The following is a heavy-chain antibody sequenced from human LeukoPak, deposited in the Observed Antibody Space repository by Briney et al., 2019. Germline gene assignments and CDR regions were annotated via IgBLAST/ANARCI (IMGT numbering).Heavy chain of an antibody. Sequence: TGGSLRLSCAASGFTFSSYSMNWVRQAPGKGLEWVSSISSSSSYIYYADSVRGRFTISRDNSKNTLYLQMNSLGAEDTAVYYCARGFCSTTSCPGWAYYYGMDVWGKGTTVTVSS. V-gene: IGHV3-21*01. CDR3: ARGFCSTTSCPGWAYYYGMDV. D-gene: IGHD2-2*01. J-gene: IGHJ6*04. CDR2: ISSSSSYI. CDR1: GFTFSSYS.